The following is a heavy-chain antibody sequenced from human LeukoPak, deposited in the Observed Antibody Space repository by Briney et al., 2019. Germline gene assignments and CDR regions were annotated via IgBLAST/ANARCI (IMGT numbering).Heavy chain of an antibody. J-gene: IGHJ4*02. Sequence: GGSLRLSCAASGFTVSRNYMSWVRQAPGKGLEWVSAIYSDESTYYADSVKGRFTISRDNSKNTLYLQMNSLRAEDTAVYYCGAAPGYSNSSGDYWRQGTLVTVSP. CDR2: IYSDEST. CDR1: GFTVSRNY. D-gene: IGHD4-11*01. V-gene: IGHV3-53*01. CDR3: GAAPGYSNSSGDY.